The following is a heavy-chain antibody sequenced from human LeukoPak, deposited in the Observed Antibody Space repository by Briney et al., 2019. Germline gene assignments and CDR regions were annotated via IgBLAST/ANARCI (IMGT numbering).Heavy chain of an antibody. V-gene: IGHV4-38-2*01. CDR3: ARHEYSGSYYGLSWFDP. J-gene: IGHJ5*02. CDR2: IYHSGST. Sequence: TSETLSLTCAVSGYSISSGYYWGWIRQPPGKGLEWIGSIYHSGSTYYNPSLKSRVTMSVDTSKNQLSLKLSSLTAADTAVYYCARHEYSGSYYGLSWFDPWGQGTLVTVSS. CDR1: GYSISSGYY. D-gene: IGHD1-26*01.